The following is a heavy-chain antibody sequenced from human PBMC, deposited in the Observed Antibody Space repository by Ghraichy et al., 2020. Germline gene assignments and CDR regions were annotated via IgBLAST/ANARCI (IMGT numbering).Heavy chain of an antibody. CDR2: IIPILGIA. CDR1: GGTFSSYA. J-gene: IGHJ3*02. Sequence: VKVSCKASGGTFSSYAISWVRQAPGQGLEWMGRIIPILGIANYAQKFQGRVTITADKSTSTAYMELSSLRSEDTAVYYCARGYYYDSSGYSRADAFDIWGQGTMVTVSS. CDR3: ARGYYYDSSGYSRADAFDI. V-gene: IGHV1-69*10. D-gene: IGHD3-22*01.